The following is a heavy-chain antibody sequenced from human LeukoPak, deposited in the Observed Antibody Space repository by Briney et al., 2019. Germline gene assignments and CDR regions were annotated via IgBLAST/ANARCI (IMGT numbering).Heavy chain of an antibody. V-gene: IGHV4-4*07. Sequence: SETLSLTCTVSGGSISRHYWSWIRQPPGKGLEWIGRIYTSGSTNYNPSLKSRVTMSVDTSKNQFSLKLSSVTAADTAVYYCAREGSTSVNWFDPWGQGTLVTVSS. CDR3: AREGSTSVNWFDP. CDR1: GGSISRHY. CDR2: IYTSGST. D-gene: IGHD2-2*01. J-gene: IGHJ5*02.